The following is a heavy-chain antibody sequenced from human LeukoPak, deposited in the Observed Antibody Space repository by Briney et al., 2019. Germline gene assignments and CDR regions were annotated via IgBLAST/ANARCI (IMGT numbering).Heavy chain of an antibody. D-gene: IGHD3-9*01. CDR2: IYYSGST. CDR1: GGSISSYY. Sequence: PSETLSLTSTVPGGSISSYYWCWIRQPPGKGLGWIGYIYYSGSTNYNPYLKSRVTISVDTSKNQFSLKLSSVTAADTAVYYCARAPFYYDILTGYPPYYFDGCGQGTLVTVSS. J-gene: IGHJ4*01. CDR3: ARAPFYYDILTGYPPYYFDG. V-gene: IGHV4-59*01.